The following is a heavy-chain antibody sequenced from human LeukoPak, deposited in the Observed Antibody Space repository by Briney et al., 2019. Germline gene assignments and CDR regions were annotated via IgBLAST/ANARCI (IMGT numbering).Heavy chain of an antibody. CDR2: IRYDGSNK. J-gene: IGHJ3*02. D-gene: IGHD2-15*01. CDR1: GFTFSTYG. Sequence: GGSLRLSCAASGFTFSTYGMHWVRQAPGKGLEWVAFIRYDGSNKYYADSVKGRFTISRDNAKNSLYLQMNSLRAEDMALYYCAKVGYCSGGSCYYGAFDIWGQGTMVTVSS. CDR3: AKVGYCSGGSCYYGAFDI. V-gene: IGHV3-30*02.